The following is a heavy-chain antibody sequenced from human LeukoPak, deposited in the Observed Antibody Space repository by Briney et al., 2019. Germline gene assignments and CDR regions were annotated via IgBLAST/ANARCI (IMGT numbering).Heavy chain of an antibody. D-gene: IGHD1-20*01. J-gene: IGHJ4*02. Sequence: GGSLRLSCAASGFTFSSYSMNWVRQAPGKGLEWVSSISSSSSYIYHADSVKGRFTISRDNAKNSLYLQMNSLRAEDTAVYYCARGLTGRISYWGQGTLVTVSS. V-gene: IGHV3-21*01. CDR1: GFTFSSYS. CDR2: ISSSSSYI. CDR3: ARGLTGRISY.